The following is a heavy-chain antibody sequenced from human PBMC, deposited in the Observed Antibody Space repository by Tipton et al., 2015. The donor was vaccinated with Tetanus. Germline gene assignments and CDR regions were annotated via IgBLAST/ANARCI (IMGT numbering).Heavy chain of an antibody. CDR3: ARGREAPCRSSAACVPCWFVP. CDR1: GFSFSTFW. V-gene: IGHV3-7*04. Sequence: SLRLSCAASGFSFSTFWMSWVRQAPGGGLEWVAYIKHDGTEKYYVDSVRGRFTISRDNTNNSLFLQMSVLRAEDTAVYFCARGREAPCRSSAACVPCWFVPWGQEALVTVSS. D-gene: IGHD2-15*01. CDR2: IKHDGTEK. J-gene: IGHJ5*02.